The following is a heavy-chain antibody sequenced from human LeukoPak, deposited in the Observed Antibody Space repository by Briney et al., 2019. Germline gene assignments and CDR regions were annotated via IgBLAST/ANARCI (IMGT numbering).Heavy chain of an antibody. J-gene: IGHJ4*02. CDR1: GGTFSSYD. CDR3: ARDERWIQFNY. V-gene: IGHV1-69*06. Sequence: SVKVSCKASGGTFSSYDISWVRQAPGQGLEWMGGIMPMFGKTNYAQKFQGRVTTTADKATSTAYMELSSLRSEDTAIYYCARDERWIQFNYWGQGTLVTVSS. D-gene: IGHD5-18*01. CDR2: IMPMFGKT.